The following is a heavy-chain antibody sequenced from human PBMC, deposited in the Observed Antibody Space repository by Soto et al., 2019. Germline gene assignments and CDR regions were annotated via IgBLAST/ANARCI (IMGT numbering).Heavy chain of an antibody. D-gene: IGHD3-22*01. CDR2: ISYDGSNK. V-gene: IGHV3-30*18. Sequence: GGSLRLSCAVSGFTFSTNGMHWVRQAPGKGLEWVAVISYDGSNKYYADSVKGRFTISRDNSKNTLYLQMNSLRAEDTAVYYCAKDRSYYDSSGYYGAYYDMDVWGQGTTVTVSS. CDR1: GFTFSTNG. J-gene: IGHJ6*02. CDR3: AKDRSYYDSSGYYGAYYDMDV.